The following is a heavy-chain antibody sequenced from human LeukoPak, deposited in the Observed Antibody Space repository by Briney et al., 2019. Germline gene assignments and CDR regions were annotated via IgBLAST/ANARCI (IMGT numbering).Heavy chain of an antibody. CDR2: INPSGGST. Sequence: GASVKVSCKASGYTFTNYYMHWVRQAPGQGLEWMGIINPSGGSTSYAQKFQGRVTMTRDTSTSTVYMELSSLRSEDTAVYYCARDSYYDFWSGYYTLTFDYWGQGTLVTVSS. D-gene: IGHD3-3*01. V-gene: IGHV1-46*01. J-gene: IGHJ4*02. CDR3: ARDSYYDFWSGYYTLTFDY. CDR1: GYTFTNYY.